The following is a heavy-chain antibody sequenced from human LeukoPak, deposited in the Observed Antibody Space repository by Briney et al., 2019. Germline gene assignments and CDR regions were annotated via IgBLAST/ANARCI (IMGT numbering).Heavy chain of an antibody. CDR2: INHSGST. CDR3: ARKQFAYYYGSGSSRGYFDY. J-gene: IGHJ4*02. D-gene: IGHD3-10*01. CDR1: GGSFSGYY. Sequence: SETLSLTCAVYGGSFSGYYWSWIRQPRGKGLEWIGEINHSGSTNYNPSLKSRVTISVDTSKNQFSLKLSSVTAADTAVYYCARKQFAYYYGSGSSRGYFDYWGQGTLVTVSS. V-gene: IGHV4-34*01.